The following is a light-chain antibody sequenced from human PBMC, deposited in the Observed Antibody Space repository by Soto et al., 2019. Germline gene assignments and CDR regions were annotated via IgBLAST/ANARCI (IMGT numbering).Light chain of an antibody. J-gene: IGKJ2*01. CDR3: QQSYTFPFT. Sequence: DIQMTQSPSSLSASVGDRVTITCRASQPISNYLNWYQQKPGKAPKFLISAASTLQSGVPSRFSGYGSGTDFTLAISSLHPYDFATYYCQQSYTFPFTFGQGTKLDIK. V-gene: IGKV1-39*01. CDR1: QPISNY. CDR2: AAS.